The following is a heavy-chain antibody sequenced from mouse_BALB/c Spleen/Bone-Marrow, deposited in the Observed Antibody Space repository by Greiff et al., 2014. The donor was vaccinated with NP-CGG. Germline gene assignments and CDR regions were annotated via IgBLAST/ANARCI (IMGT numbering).Heavy chain of an antibody. CDR2: ISSGGSYT. CDR1: GFTFSYYG. J-gene: IGHJ2*01. Sequence: EVMLVESGGGLVKPGGSLKLPRAASGFTFSYYGMSWVRQSPEKRLEWVAEISSGGSYTYYPDTVTGRFTISRDNAKNTLYLEMSSLRSEDTAMYYCARDSSGYFDYWGQGTTLTVSS. D-gene: IGHD3-1*01. CDR3: ARDSSGYFDY. V-gene: IGHV5-9-4*01.